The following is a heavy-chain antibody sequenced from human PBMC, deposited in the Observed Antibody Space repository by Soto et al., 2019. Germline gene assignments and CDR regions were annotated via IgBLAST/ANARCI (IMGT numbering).Heavy chain of an antibody. CDR3: ARPLWRDDYNWGYFDL. J-gene: IGHJ2*01. CDR2: ISYDGSNK. CDR1: GFTFSSYA. Sequence: QVQLVESGGGVVQPGRSLRLSCAASGFTFSSYAMHWVRQAPGKGLGWVAVISYDGSNKYYADSVKGRFTISRDNSKNTLYLQMNSLRADDTAVYYCARPLWRDDYNWGYFDLRGRGTLVNVSS. V-gene: IGHV3-30-3*01. D-gene: IGHD4-4*01.